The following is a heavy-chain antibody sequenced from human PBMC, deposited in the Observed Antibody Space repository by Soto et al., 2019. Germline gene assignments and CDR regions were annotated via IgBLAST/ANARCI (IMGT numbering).Heavy chain of an antibody. CDR2: ISAYNGNT. CDR1: DFTFTSYG. D-gene: IGHD1-20*01. CDR3: ARDPPITGSLRGTPLMAV. Sequence: QVQLVQSGAEVKKPGASVKVSCKASDFTFTSYGISWVRQAPGQGLEWMGWISAYNGNTDYAQKLQGRVTMTTYTSTATAHMELRGLRSDDTAVYYRARDPPITGSLRGTPLMAVWGQGTTVTVSS. J-gene: IGHJ6*02. V-gene: IGHV1-18*04.